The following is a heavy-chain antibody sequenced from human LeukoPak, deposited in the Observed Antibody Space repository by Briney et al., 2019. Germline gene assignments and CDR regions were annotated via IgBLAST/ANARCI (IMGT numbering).Heavy chain of an antibody. V-gene: IGHV3-20*04. J-gene: IGHJ6*03. Sequence: GGSLRLSCAASGFTFDDYGMGWVRQAPGKGLEWVSGINWNGGSTGYADSVKGRFTISRDNAKNSLYLQMNSLRAEDTALYYCARWSGELLHYYYMDVWGKGTTVTVSS. CDR1: GFTFDDYG. CDR2: INWNGGST. D-gene: IGHD3-10*01. CDR3: ARWSGELLHYYYMDV.